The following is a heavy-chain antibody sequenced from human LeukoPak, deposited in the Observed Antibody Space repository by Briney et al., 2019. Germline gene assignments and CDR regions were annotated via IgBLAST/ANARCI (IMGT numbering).Heavy chain of an antibody. Sequence: SETLSLTCTVSGGSISSSNYFWGWIRQPPGKGLEWIGSVYYSGSTYSNPSLKSRVTISVDTSKNQFSLKLSSVTAADTAVYYCASQKDGYSFDYWGQGSLVTVSS. D-gene: IGHD5-24*01. V-gene: IGHV4-39*01. CDR2: VYYSGST. J-gene: IGHJ4*02. CDR3: ASQKDGYSFDY. CDR1: GGSISSSNYF.